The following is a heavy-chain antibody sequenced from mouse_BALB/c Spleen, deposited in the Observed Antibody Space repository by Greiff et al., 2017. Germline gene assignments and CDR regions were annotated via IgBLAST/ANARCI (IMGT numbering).Heavy chain of an antibody. CDR3: ARWGIRDYFDY. J-gene: IGHJ2*01. D-gene: IGHD3-3*01. Sequence: HLVESGPELVKPGASVKMSCKASGYTFTSYVMHWVKQKPGQGLEWIGYINPYNDGTKYNEKFKGKATLTSDKSSSTAYMELSSLTSEDSAVYYCARWGIRDYFDYWGQGTTLTVSS. V-gene: IGHV1-14*01. CDR2: INPYNDGT. CDR1: GYTFTSYV.